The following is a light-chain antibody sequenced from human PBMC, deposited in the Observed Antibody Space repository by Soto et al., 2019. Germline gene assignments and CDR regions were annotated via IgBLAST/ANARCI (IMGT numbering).Light chain of an antibody. CDR3: QSHDSSLSGYV. CDR2: EVS. Sequence: QSALTQPASVSGSPGQSITISCTGTSSDVGGYNYVSWYQQHPGKAPKLMIYEVSNRPSGVSNRFSGSKSGNTASLTITGLQAEDEADYYCQSHDSSLSGYVFGTGTKVTVL. V-gene: IGLV2-14*01. J-gene: IGLJ1*01. CDR1: SSDVGGYNY.